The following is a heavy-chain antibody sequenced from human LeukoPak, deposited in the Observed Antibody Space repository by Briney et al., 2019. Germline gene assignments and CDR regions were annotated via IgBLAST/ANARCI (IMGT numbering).Heavy chain of an antibody. J-gene: IGHJ4*02. CDR2: INPNSGGT. CDR3: ARDEYGSGSPNVY. Sequence: ASVRVSCKASGYTFTGYYMHWVRQAPGQGLEWMGWINPNSGGTNYAQKFQGRVTMTRDTSISTAYMELSRLRSDDTAVYYCARDEYGSGSPNVYWGQGTLVTVSS. CDR1: GYTFTGYY. V-gene: IGHV1-2*02. D-gene: IGHD3-10*01.